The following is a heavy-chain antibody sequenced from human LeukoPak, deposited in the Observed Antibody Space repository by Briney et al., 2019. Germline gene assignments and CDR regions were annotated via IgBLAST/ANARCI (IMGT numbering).Heavy chain of an antibody. V-gene: IGHV3-30*18. Sequence: PGGSLRLSCAASGFTFSSYGMHWVRQAPGKGLEWVAVISYDGNIKYYANSVKGRFTISRDNSKNTLYLQMNSLRAEDTAVYYCAKLSGDSSGWYTADYWGQGTLVTVSS. CDR2: ISYDGNIK. CDR1: GFTFSSYG. J-gene: IGHJ4*02. CDR3: AKLSGDSSGWYTADY. D-gene: IGHD6-19*01.